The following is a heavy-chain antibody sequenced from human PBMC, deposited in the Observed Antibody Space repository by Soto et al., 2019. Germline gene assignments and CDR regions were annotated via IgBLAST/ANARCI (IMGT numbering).Heavy chain of an antibody. CDR3: ARKPTPYYYDSSGYYPFDY. CDR1: GGSISSGGYY. CDR2: IYYSGST. J-gene: IGHJ4*03. D-gene: IGHD3-22*01. V-gene: IGHV4-31*03. Sequence: SETLSLTCTVSGGSISSGGYYWSWIRQHPGQGLEWIGYIYYSGSTYDNPSLKSRVTISVDTSKNQFSLKLSSVTAADTAVYYCARKPTPYYYDSSGYYPFDYWGQGTAVTVSS.